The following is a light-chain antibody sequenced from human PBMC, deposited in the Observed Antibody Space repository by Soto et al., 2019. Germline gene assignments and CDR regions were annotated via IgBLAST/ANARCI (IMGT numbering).Light chain of an antibody. CDR1: QSISGA. Sequence: EIVMTQSPTTLSVSPGGRATLSCRASQSISGALAWYQQKPGQAPRLLIYGASTRATSFPARFSGSGSGTDFTLTISSLQSEDFAVYYCQQYNNWPWTFGQGTKVEIK. J-gene: IGKJ1*01. V-gene: IGKV3-15*01. CDR3: QQYNNWPWT. CDR2: GAS.